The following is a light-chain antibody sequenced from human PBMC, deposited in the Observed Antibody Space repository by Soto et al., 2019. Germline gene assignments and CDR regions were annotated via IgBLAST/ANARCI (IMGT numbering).Light chain of an antibody. Sequence: EIVMTQSTATLSVSPGERATLSCRASQSVSSNLAWYQQKPGQPPRLLIYGASTRATGIPARFSGSGSGTEYTLTISSMQSEDFAVYSCQQYNNWPPYTFGQGTKLEIK. J-gene: IGKJ2*01. V-gene: IGKV3-15*01. CDR3: QQYNNWPPYT. CDR1: QSVSSN. CDR2: GAS.